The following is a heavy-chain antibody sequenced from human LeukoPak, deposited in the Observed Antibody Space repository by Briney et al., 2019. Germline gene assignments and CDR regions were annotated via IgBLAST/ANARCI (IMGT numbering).Heavy chain of an antibody. CDR1: GFTFDDYA. D-gene: IGHD2-8*01. J-gene: IGHJ4*02. Sequence: PGGSLRLSCAASGFTFDDYAMHWVRQAPGKGLEWVSGISWNSGSIGYADSVKGRFTISRDNAKNSLYLQMNSLRAEDTAVYYCAKPDCTNGVCYFDYWGQGTLVTVS. CDR3: AKPDCTNGVCYFDY. CDR2: ISWNSGSI. V-gene: IGHV3-9*01.